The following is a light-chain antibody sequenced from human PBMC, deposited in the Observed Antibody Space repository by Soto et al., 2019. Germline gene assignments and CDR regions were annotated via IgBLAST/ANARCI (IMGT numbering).Light chain of an antibody. V-gene: IGKV1-5*01. Sequence: DIQTTHSPSTLSTPVVDSVSITFRASQNIRNWLAWYQQKPGTDPNPLIYDDSSLKSGVPARFSGSGSGTEFTLTISSLQPDDFATYYCQQYNTYSTFGNGQRLELK. CDR1: QNIRNW. CDR3: QQYNTYST. J-gene: IGKJ5*01. CDR2: DDS.